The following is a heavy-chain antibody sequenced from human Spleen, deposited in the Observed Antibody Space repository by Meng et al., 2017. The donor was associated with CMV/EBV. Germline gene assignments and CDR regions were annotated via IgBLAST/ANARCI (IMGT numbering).Heavy chain of an antibody. V-gene: IGHV3-30-3*01. CDR2: ISYDGDNK. J-gene: IGHJ4*02. CDR3: ARDLFSGETSIYYFDY. D-gene: IGHD7-27*01. CDR1: GFTFSDFA. Sequence: GGSLRLSCAASGFTFSDFAMHWVRQAPGRGLEWVAAISYDGDNKDYADSVKGRFTISRDKSKQKLCLQMNSLRAEDTAVYYCARDLFSGETSIYYFDYWGQGTQVTVSS.